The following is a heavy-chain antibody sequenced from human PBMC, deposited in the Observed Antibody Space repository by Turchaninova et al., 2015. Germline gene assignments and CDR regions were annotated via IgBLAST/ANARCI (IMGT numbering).Heavy chain of an antibody. D-gene: IGHD5-24*01. V-gene: IGHV3-74*01. Sequence: ELLLVGSGLRQGGARDLSFAASGLSFSRYWMEWVRQAPGKGLVWGARINRDGMSTSYADSVKGRFTISRDNAKNTLYLQMNSLRAEDTAVYYCATEWLQLESEAFDIWGQGTMVTVSS. J-gene: IGHJ3*02. CDR2: INRDGMST. CDR1: GLSFSRYW. CDR3: ATEWLQLESEAFDI.